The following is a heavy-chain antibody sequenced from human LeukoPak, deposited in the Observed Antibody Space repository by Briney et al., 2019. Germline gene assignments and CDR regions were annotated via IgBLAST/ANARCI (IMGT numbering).Heavy chain of an antibody. CDR3: ARRSDSSSWYRAFDI. V-gene: IGHV5-51*01. CDR1: GYSFTSYW. CDR2: IYPGHSDT. Sequence: GESLKISCKGSGYSFTSYWIGWVRQMPGKGLEGMGSIYPGHSDTRYSPSFQGQVTISADKSISTAYLQWSSLKASDTAMYYCARRSDSSSWYRAFDIWGQGTMVTVSS. D-gene: IGHD6-13*01. J-gene: IGHJ3*02.